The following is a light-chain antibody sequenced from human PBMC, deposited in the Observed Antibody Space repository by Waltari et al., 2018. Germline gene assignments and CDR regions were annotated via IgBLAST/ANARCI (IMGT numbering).Light chain of an antibody. CDR3: QQYDNLPIT. CDR2: DAS. CDR1: QDISNY. J-gene: IGKJ5*01. V-gene: IGKV1-33*01. Sequence: DIQMTQSPSSLSASVGDRVTITCQASQDISNYLNWYEQKPWKAPKLLIYDASNLQTGVPSRFSGSGAGTDFTFTVSSLQPEDIATYYWQQYDNLPITFGQGTRLEIK.